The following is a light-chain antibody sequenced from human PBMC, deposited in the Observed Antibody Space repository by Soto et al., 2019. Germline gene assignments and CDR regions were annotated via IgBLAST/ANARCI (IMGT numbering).Light chain of an antibody. V-gene: IGLV3-1*01. J-gene: IGLJ2*01. CDR3: QAWDSSTGVV. CDR2: QDS. CDR1: KLGDKY. Sequence: SYELTQPPSVSVSPGQTASITCSGDKLGDKYAYWYQQKSGQSPVLVIYQDSKRPSGIPERFSGSNSGNTATLTISGTQAMDEADYYCQAWDSSTGVVFGGGTKLTVL.